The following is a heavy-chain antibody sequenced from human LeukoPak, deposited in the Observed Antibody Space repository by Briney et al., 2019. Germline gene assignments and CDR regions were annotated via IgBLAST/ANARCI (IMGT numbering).Heavy chain of an antibody. CDR3: ARDGQQLEAPFDY. CDR1: GYTFTGYY. J-gene: IGHJ4*02. V-gene: IGHV1-69*13. Sequence: SVKVSCKASGYTFTGYYMHWVRQAPGQGLEWMGGIIPIFGTANYAQKFQGRVTITADESTSTAYMELSSLRSEDTAVYYCARDGQQLEAPFDYWGQGTLVTVSS. CDR2: IIPIFGTA. D-gene: IGHD6-13*01.